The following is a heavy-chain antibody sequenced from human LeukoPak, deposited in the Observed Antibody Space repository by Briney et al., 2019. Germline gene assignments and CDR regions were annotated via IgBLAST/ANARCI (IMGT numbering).Heavy chain of an antibody. Sequence: ASVKVSCKTSGYPFTSYDIHWVRQAPGQGLEWMGGIIPIFGTANYAQKFQGRVTITTDESTSTAYMELSSLRSEDTAVYYCARSGLDIVVVPAANWFDPWGQGTLVTVSS. D-gene: IGHD2-2*03. CDR1: GYPFTSYD. CDR2: IIPIFGTA. V-gene: IGHV1-69*05. CDR3: ARSGLDIVVVPAANWFDP. J-gene: IGHJ5*02.